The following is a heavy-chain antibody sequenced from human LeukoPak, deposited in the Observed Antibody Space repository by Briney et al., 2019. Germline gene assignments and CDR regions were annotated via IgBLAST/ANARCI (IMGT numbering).Heavy chain of an antibody. J-gene: IGHJ4*02. V-gene: IGHV1-2*02. CDR1: GYTFTGYY. CDR2: INPNSGGT. Sequence: ASVKVSCKASGYTFTGYYIHRGRQDPRQRLELMGWINPNSGGTNYAQKFQGRVTMTRDTSISTAYMELSRLTSDDTAVYYCARDAIVRDYSNSDYWGQGTLVTVSS. D-gene: IGHD4-11*01. CDR3: ARDAIVRDYSNSDY.